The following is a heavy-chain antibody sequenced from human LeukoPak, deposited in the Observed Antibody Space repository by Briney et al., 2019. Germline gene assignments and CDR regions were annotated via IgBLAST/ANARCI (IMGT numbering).Heavy chain of an antibody. CDR2: IKQDGSEK. V-gene: IGHV3-7*03. CDR3: ARRPTGGYPFDY. CDR1: GFTFGSYW. Sequence: PGGSLRLSCAASGFTFGSYWMSWVRQAPGKGLEWVANIKQDGSEKYYVDSVKGRFTISRDNAKNSLYLQMNSLRAEDTAMYYCARRPTGGYPFDYWGQGTLVTVSS. D-gene: IGHD2-15*01. J-gene: IGHJ4*02.